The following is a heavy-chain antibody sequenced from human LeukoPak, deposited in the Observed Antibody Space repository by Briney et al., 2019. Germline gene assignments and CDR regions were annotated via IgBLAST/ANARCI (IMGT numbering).Heavy chain of an antibody. V-gene: IGHV1-18*01. CDR3: ARKGSGTVHDY. Sequence: ASVTVSFTASGYSFTSYGINWVRQAPGQGLEWMGWVSAYNGNTNYAQKLQGRVTMTTDTSTSTAYMELRSLRSDDTAVYYCARKGSGTVHDYWGQGTLVTVSS. CDR1: GYSFTSYG. J-gene: IGHJ4*02. D-gene: IGHD1-7*01. CDR2: VSAYNGNT.